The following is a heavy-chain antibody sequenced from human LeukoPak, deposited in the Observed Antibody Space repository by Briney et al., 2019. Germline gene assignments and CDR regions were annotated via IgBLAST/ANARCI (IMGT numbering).Heavy chain of an antibody. V-gene: IGHV1-69*13. D-gene: IGHD2-2*01. CDR1: GGTFTNYA. Sequence: GASVKVSCKASGGTFTNYAISWVRQAPGQGLEWMGGIIPIFGTADYTQKFQGRVTITADESTSTAYMELSSLRAEDTALYYCAKDICSSTGCHEFDYWGQGTLVTVSS. CDR3: AKDICSSTGCHEFDY. CDR2: IIPIFGTA. J-gene: IGHJ4*02.